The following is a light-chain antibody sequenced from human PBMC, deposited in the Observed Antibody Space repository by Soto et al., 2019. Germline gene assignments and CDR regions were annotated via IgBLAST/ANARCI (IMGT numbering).Light chain of an antibody. CDR1: QRGFAHY. CDR2: VAS. V-gene: IGKV3-20*01. Sequence: DIVLPQSPGTLFLSPGASATISCRDSQRGFAHYLAWYQQKPGQAPRLLIYVASNRATGIAARFRGRGSGTDFTLTITRLEPEDFAVYACQQYCSAPWTFGQGTKVDIK. J-gene: IGKJ1*01. CDR3: QQYCSAPWT.